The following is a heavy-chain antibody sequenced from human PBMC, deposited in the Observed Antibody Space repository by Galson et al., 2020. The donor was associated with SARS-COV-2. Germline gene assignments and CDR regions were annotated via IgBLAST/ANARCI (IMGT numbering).Heavy chain of an antibody. J-gene: IGHJ3*02. D-gene: IGHD6-6*01. CDR1: GFTFSDSP. V-gene: IGHV3-73*01. CDR3: TRVPPDSNSFCDAFDI. CDR2: IRSKANNYAT. Sequence: ETLSLTCATSGFTFSDSPIHWVRQASGKGLEWVGRIRSKANNYATAYAASLKGRFTISRDDSKNTAYLQMNSLKIEDTAVYYCTRVPPDSNSFCDAFDIWGQGTMVTVS.